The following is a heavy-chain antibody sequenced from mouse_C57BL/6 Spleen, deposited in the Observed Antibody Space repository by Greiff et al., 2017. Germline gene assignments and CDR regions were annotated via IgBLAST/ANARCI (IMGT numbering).Heavy chain of an antibody. CDR3: ARDQGRGGAMDY. CDR2: ISGGGSYT. V-gene: IGHV5-4*03. J-gene: IGHJ4*01. D-gene: IGHD3-2*02. CDR1: GFTFSSYA. Sequence: EVKLMESGGGLVKPGGSLKLSCAASGFTFSSYAMSWVRQTPEKRLEWVATISGGGSYTYYPDNVKGRFTISRDNAKNNLYLQMSHLKSEDTAMYYCARDQGRGGAMDYWGQGTSVTVSS.